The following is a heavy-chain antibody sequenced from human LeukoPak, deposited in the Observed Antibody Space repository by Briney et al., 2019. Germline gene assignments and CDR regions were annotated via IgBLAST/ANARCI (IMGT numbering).Heavy chain of an antibody. V-gene: IGHV3-11*06. CDR1: GFTFSDYY. CDR3: AELGITMIGGV. CDR2: ISSSSSYI. D-gene: IGHD3-10*02. J-gene: IGHJ6*04. Sequence: GGSLRLSCAASGFTFSDYYMSWIRQAPGKGLEWVSSISSSSSYIYHADSVKGRFTISRDNAKNSLYLQMNSLRAEDTAVCYCAELGITMIGGVWGKGTTVTISS.